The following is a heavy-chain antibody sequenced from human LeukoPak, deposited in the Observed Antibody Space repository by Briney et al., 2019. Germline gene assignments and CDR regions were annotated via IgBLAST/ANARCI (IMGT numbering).Heavy chain of an antibody. J-gene: IGHJ4*02. CDR3: ARDISAVTTGDY. CDR1: GGSLSGYY. Sequence: SETLSLTCVVYGGSLSGYYWSWIRQSPGKGLEWIGEINHSGSTTYNPSLKSRVTISVDTSKNQFSLELSSVTAADTAVYYCARDISAVTTGDYWGQGTLVTVSS. D-gene: IGHD4-17*01. CDR2: INHSGST. V-gene: IGHV4-34*01.